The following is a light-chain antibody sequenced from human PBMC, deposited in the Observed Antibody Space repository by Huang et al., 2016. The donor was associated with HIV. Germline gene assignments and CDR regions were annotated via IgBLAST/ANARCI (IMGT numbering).Light chain of an antibody. CDR2: AAS. CDR1: QDIRNE. J-gene: IGKJ1*01. Sequence: AIQMTQSPSSWSASVGDRVTITCRASQDIRNELGWYQQKPGKAPKFLIYAASNLQNGVPSRFSGSGSGTFFTLTISSLQPEDFATYYCLQDYSYPRTFGQGTKVEVK. CDR3: LQDYSYPRT. V-gene: IGKV1-6*01.